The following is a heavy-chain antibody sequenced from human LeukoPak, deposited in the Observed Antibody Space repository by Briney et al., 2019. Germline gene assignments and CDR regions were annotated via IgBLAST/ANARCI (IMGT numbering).Heavy chain of an antibody. CDR2: ISAYNGNT. V-gene: IGHV1-18*01. CDR3: AREVDWYFDL. J-gene: IGHJ2*01. Sequence: ASVKVSCRASGGTFSSYAISWVRQAPGQGLEWMGWISAYNGNTNYAQKLQGRVTMTTDTSTSTAYMELRSLRSDDTAVYYCAREVDWYFDLWGRGTLVTVSS. CDR1: GGTFSSYA.